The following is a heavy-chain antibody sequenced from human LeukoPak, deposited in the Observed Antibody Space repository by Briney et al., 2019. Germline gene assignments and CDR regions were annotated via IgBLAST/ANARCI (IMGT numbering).Heavy chain of an antibody. V-gene: IGHV3-73*01. D-gene: IGHD1-26*01. Sequence: GGSLRLSCAASGFTFSGSAIHWVRQASGKGLEWVGRIRSKANSYATAYAASVKGRFTISRDDSKNTAYLQMNSLKTEDTAVYYCTATGGSYFSWGQGTLVTVSS. CDR3: TATGGSYFS. J-gene: IGHJ4*02. CDR1: GFTFSGSA. CDR2: IRSKANSYAT.